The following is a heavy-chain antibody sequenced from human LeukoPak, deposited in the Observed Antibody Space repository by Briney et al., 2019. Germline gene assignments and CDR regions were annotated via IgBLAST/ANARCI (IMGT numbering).Heavy chain of an antibody. V-gene: IGHV3-11*01. CDR1: GFTFSDYY. J-gene: IGHJ6*02. Sequence: GGSLRLSCAASGFTFSDYYISWIRQAPGKGLEWVSYISSSGRIIYYADSVKGRFTISRDNAKNSLFLQMNSLRAEDTAVYYCARDPQQLTYYSHGMDVWGQGTTVTVSS. CDR2: ISSSGRII. CDR3: ARDPQQLTYYSHGMDV. D-gene: IGHD6-13*01.